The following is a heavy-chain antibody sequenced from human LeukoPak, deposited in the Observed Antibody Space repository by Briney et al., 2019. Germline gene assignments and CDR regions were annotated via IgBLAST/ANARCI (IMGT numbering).Heavy chain of an antibody. CDR1: GYTFSGYY. D-gene: IGHD2-21*02. J-gene: IGHJ4*02. Sequence: ASVKVSFKASGYTFSGYYMHWVRQAPGQGLEWMGWINPNSDATNYAQKFQGRVTMTRDTSISTAYMELSRLRSDDTAVYYCATGGDCITDWGQGTLVTVSS. CDR2: INPNSDAT. V-gene: IGHV1-2*02. CDR3: ATGGDCITD.